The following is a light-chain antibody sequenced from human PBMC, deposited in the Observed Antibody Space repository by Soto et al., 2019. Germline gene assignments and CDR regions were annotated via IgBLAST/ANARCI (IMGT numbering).Light chain of an antibody. Sequence: SYALTQPPSVSVAPGKTASIACGGDSIGSKSVNWYQQRPGQAPVVAVYDDTDRPTGIPERFSGSNSGNTATLTITRVEAGDEADYYCQVWDGRSFQGVFGPGTKVTVL. V-gene: IGLV3-21*03. J-gene: IGLJ1*01. CDR2: DDT. CDR1: SIGSKS. CDR3: QVWDGRSFQGV.